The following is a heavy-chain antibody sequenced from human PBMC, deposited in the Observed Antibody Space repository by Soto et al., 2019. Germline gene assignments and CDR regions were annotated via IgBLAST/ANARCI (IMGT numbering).Heavy chain of an antibody. CDR1: GSSISGYY. Sequence: PSETLSLTCTISGSSISGYYWSWIRQPPGRGLEWIGYIYYSGSTNYNPSLKSRVIISVDTSKNQFSLNLSSVTAADTAMYFCARGELPRVWFDYWGQGTLVTVSS. V-gene: IGHV4-59*01. J-gene: IGHJ4*02. CDR3: ARGELPRVWFDY. CDR2: IYYSGST. D-gene: IGHD1-26*01.